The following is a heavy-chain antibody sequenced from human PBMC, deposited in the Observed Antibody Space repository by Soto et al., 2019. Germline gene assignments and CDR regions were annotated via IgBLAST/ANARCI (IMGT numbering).Heavy chain of an antibody. Sequence: SVKVSCKASGGTFSSYTISWVRQAPGQGLEWMGRIIPILGIANYAQKFQGRVTITADKSTSTAYMELSSLRSEDTAVYYCARGRRNYSRGGYFDYWGQGTLVTVSS. CDR1: GGTFSSYT. CDR2: IIPILGIA. CDR3: ARGRRNYSRGGYFDY. D-gene: IGHD2-2*01. V-gene: IGHV1-69*02. J-gene: IGHJ4*02.